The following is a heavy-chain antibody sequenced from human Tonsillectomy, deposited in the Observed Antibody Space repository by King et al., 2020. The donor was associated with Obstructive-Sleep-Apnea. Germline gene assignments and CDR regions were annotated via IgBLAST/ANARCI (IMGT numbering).Heavy chain of an antibody. CDR3: ARGSGAAAVNWFDP. V-gene: IGHV4-34*01. CDR2: INHSGST. Sequence: VQLQQWGAGLLKPSETLSLTCAVFGGSFSDYYWSWIRQPPGGWLEWIGEINHSGSTIYNSSLKGRVTLSVDTSKNQFSLKLNSVTAADTAVYYCARGSGAAAVNWFDPWGQGTLVTVSS. J-gene: IGHJ5*02. D-gene: IGHD6-13*01. CDR1: GGSFSDYY.